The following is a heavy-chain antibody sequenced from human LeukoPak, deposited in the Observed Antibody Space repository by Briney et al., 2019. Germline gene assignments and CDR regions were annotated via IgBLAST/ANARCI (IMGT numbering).Heavy chain of an antibody. CDR1: GFTFSSYG. D-gene: IGHD6-13*01. J-gene: IGHJ4*02. CDR2: IISDGSNK. Sequence: PGRSLRLSCAASGFTFSSYGMHWVRQAPGKGLEWVAVIISDGSNKYYTDSVKGRFTISRDNAKKSLYLQMNRLRADDTAVYHCARVRSAAAGPLDYWGQGTLVTVSS. V-gene: IGHV3-30*03. CDR3: ARVRSAAAGPLDY.